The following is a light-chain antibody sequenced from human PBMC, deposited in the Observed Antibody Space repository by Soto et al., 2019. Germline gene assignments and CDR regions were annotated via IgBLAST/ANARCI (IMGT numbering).Light chain of an antibody. V-gene: IGKV3-15*01. CDR1: ESVSNN. CDR3: QQYNEWPLT. CDR2: HAS. Sequence: EIVMTQSPATLSVSPGERATLSCRASESVSNNLAWYQQKFGQAPRLLIYHASTRATGTPARFSGSGSGTELTLTISSLQSEDFALYYCQQYNEWPLTFGGGTKVEIK. J-gene: IGKJ4*01.